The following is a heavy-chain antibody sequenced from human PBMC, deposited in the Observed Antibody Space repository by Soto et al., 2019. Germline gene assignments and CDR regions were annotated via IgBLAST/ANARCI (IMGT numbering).Heavy chain of an antibody. CDR1: GFTFSSYA. Sequence: PGGSLRLSCSASGFTFSSYAMHWVRQAPGKGLEYVSAISSNGGSTYYADSVKGRFTISRDNSKNTLYLQMSSLRAEDTAVYYCVKDSDYYGSGPRYNWFDPWGQGTLVTVSS. J-gene: IGHJ5*02. CDR2: ISSNGGST. V-gene: IGHV3-64D*06. CDR3: VKDSDYYGSGPRYNWFDP. D-gene: IGHD3-10*01.